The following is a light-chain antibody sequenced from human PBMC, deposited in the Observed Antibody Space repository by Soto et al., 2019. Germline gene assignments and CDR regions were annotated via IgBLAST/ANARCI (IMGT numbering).Light chain of an antibody. CDR3: QQYYNWPPYT. V-gene: IGKV3-15*01. J-gene: IGKJ2*01. CDR1: QSVSSN. Sequence: EIVLTQSPATLSVSPGDRATLSCRASQSVSSNLAWYQQKPGQTPRLLIYGASTRATGVPPRFSGSRSGTEVTLPNSSLQSEDFGVYYCQQYYNWPPYTFGQGTKVDFK. CDR2: GAS.